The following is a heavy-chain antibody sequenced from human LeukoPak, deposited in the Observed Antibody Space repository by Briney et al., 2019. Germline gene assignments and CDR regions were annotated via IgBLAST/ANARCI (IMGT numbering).Heavy chain of an antibody. D-gene: IGHD6-19*01. Sequence: SETLSLTCTVSGGSIGSSGYYWGWIRQPPGKGLEWIGEINHSGSTNYNPSLKSRVTISVDTSKKQFFLRLSSVTAADTAVYYSAKGHRYSSGWYWSHWFDPWGQGTLVTVSS. CDR3: AKGHRYSSGWYWSHWFDP. CDR1: GGSIGSSGYY. CDR2: INHSGST. V-gene: IGHV4-39*07. J-gene: IGHJ5*02.